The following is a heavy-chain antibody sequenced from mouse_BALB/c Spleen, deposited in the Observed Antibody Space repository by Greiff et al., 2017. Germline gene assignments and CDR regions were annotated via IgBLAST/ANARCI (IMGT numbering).Heavy chain of an antibody. J-gene: IGHJ3*01. CDR3: ARFDGYDVWFAY. CDR1: GDSITSGY. CDR2: ISYSGST. Sequence: VQLKESGPSLVKPSQTLSLTCSVTGDSITSGYWNWIRKFPGNKLEYMGYISYSGSTYNNPSPKSRISITRDTSKNQYYLQLNSVTTEDTATYYCARFDGYDVWFAYWGQGTLVTVSA. V-gene: IGHV3-8*02. D-gene: IGHD2-2*01.